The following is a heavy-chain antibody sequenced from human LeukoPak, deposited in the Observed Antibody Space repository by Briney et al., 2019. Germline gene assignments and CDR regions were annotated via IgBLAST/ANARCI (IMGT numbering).Heavy chain of an antibody. CDR2: IRYDGSDK. CDR3: AKESGGGSYRVQY. V-gene: IGHV3-30*02. Sequence: GGSLRLSCVASGFTFSDYGMHWVRQAPGKGLEWVTFIRYDGSDKYYADSVKGRFTVSRDNSKDTVYLQMNSLRHEDTAVYYCAKESGGGSYRVQYWGQGTLVTVSS. J-gene: IGHJ4*02. D-gene: IGHD3-16*02. CDR1: GFTFSDYG.